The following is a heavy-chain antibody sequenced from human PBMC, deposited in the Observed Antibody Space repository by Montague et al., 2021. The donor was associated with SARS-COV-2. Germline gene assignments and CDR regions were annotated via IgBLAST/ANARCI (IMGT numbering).Heavy chain of an antibody. CDR3: ARDTGISGAFGI. CDR1: GGSISSGGYY. Sequence: TLSLTCTVSGGSISSGGYYWSWIRQHPGKGLEWIGYIYYSGSTYYNPSLKSRVTISVDTSKNQFSLKLSSVTAADTAVYYCARDTGISGAFGIWGQGTMVTVSS. V-gene: IGHV4-31*03. J-gene: IGHJ3*02. D-gene: IGHD2-15*01. CDR2: IYYSGST.